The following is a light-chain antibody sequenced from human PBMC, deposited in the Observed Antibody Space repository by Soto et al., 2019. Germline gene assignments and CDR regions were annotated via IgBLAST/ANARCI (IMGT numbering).Light chain of an antibody. J-gene: IGKJ4*01. CDR3: QQYNNWPPLT. Sequence: EILFTQSPGTLSLSPGERTTLSCRASQSVSSSYLAWYQQKPGQAPRLLIYGASSRATGIPDRFSGSGSGTDFTLTISRLEPEDFAVYYCQQYNNWPPLTFGGGTKVDIK. CDR2: GAS. CDR1: QSVSSSY. V-gene: IGKV3-20*01.